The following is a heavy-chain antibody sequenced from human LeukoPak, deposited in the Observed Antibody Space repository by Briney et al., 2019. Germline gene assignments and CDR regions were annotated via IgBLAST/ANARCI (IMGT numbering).Heavy chain of an antibody. Sequence: SETLSLTCTVSGGSISSSSYYWGWIRQPPGKGLEWIGNIYHSGNTYYNSSLKSRVTISVDTSKNQFSLRLTSVTAADTAVYYCARLGRRYFDWFTYYFDYWGQGTLVTVSS. CDR3: ARLGRRYFDWFTYYFDY. CDR1: GGSISSSSYY. CDR2: IYHSGNT. V-gene: IGHV4-39*07. D-gene: IGHD3-9*01. J-gene: IGHJ4*02.